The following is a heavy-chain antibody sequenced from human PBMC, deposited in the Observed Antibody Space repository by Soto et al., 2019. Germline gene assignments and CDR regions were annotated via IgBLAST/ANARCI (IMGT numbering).Heavy chain of an antibody. J-gene: IGHJ5*02. Sequence: SVKVSFKASGGTFISYAISWVLQAPGQGLEWMGGIIPIFGTANYAQKFQGRVTITADESTSTAYMELSSLRSEDTAVYYCARGPIHLFGVTRTNWFDPWGQGTLVTVSS. CDR1: GGTFISYA. V-gene: IGHV1-69*13. CDR2: IIPIFGTA. CDR3: ARGPIHLFGVTRTNWFDP. D-gene: IGHD3-3*01.